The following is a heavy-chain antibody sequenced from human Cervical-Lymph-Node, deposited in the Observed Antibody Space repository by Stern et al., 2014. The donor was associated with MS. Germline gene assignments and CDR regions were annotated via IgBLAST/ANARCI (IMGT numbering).Heavy chain of an antibody. Sequence: QVQLLESGPGLAKPSETLSLTCTVSGCSLSSYYWSWIRQPPGKGLEWIGYISYSVSTNSNHSSQCRVTLLVDTSTYQLSLTLSSVTAADTAVYYCARDLSSVAGRNDAFDIWGQGTMVTVSS. CDR1: GCSLSSYY. J-gene: IGHJ3*02. CDR3: ARDLSSVAGRNDAFDI. D-gene: IGHD6-19*01. CDR2: ISYSVST. V-gene: IGHV4-59*01.